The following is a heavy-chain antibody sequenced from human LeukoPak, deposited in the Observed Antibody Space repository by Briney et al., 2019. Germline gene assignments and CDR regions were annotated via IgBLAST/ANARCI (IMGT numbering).Heavy chain of an antibody. CDR2: INPNSGGT. CDR3: ARDLFLGELPSYFDY. D-gene: IGHD1-26*01. V-gene: IGHV1-2*02. J-gene: IGHJ4*03. CDR1: RYTFTGYY. Sequence: VASVKASCKASRYTFTGYYMHSVRQAPGQGLEWMGWINPNSGGTNDAQKLQGRVTMTTDTSTSTAYMELRSLRSDDTAVYYCARDLFLGELPSYFDYWGQGAMVTVSS.